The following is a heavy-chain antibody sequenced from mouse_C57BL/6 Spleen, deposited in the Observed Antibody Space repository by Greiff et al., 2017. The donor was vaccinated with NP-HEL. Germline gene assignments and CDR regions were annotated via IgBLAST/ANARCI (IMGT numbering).Heavy chain of an antibody. CDR1: GYTFTSYW. D-gene: IGHD1-1*01. J-gene: IGHJ2*01. CDR2: IHPNSGST. V-gene: IGHV1-64*01. CDR3: ARCYGSSSFDY. Sequence: VQLQQPGAELVKPGASVKLSCKASGYTFTSYWMHWVKQRPGQGLEWIGMIHPNSGSTNYNEKFKSKATLTVDKSSSTAYMQLSSLTSEDSAVYYCARCYGSSSFDYWGQGTTLTVSS.